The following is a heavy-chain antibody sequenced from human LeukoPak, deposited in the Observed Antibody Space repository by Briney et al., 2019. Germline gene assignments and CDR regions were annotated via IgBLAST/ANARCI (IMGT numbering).Heavy chain of an antibody. J-gene: IGHJ4*02. CDR2: ISWNGGVI. CDR3: AKVRPPGSYSNLAIEY. CDR1: GFKFGDYA. V-gene: IGHV3-9*01. D-gene: IGHD3-10*01. Sequence: PGRSLRLSCAASGFKFGDYAMHWVRQAPGKGLEWVSGISWNGGVIDYADSVKGRFTISRDNAKNSLFLQMNSLRVEDTALYYCAKVRPPGSYSNLAIEYWGQGTLVTVST.